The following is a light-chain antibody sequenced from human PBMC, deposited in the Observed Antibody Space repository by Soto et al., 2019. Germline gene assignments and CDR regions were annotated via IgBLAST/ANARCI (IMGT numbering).Light chain of an antibody. Sequence: EIVLTQSPATLSLSPGERATLSCRASQSVSSYLAWYQQRPGQPPRLLIYDASNRATGIPARFSGSGSGTDFTLTISSLEPEDFAIYYCHQRRGWPPPFTFGPGTKVDI. J-gene: IGKJ3*01. CDR1: QSVSSY. CDR2: DAS. V-gene: IGKV3-11*01. CDR3: HQRRGWPPPFT.